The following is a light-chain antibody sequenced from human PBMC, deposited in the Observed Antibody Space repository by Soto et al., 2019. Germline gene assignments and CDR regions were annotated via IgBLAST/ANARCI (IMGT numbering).Light chain of an antibody. CDR3: YSYTSSSTYV. CDR2: DVS. J-gene: IGLJ1*01. CDR1: NSDVGGYNY. Sequence: QSALTQPASVSGSPGQSITISCTGTNSDVGGYNYVSWYQQHPAKVPKLMIYDVSNRPSGVSNRFSGSKSGNTASLTISGLQAEDEADYYCYSYTSSSTYVFGTGTKLTVL. V-gene: IGLV2-14*01.